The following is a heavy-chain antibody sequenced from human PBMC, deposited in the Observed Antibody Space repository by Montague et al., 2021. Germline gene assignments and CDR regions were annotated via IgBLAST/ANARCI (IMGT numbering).Heavy chain of an antibody. CDR3: ARVFSSWYVGWFDP. CDR1: GASTTGNIYY. J-gene: IGHJ5*02. V-gene: IGHV4-39*07. D-gene: IGHD6-13*01. Sequence: SETLSLTCTVSGASTTGNIYYWGWIRQSPGKGLEWVGSIYYSGNSFYQPSLKSRITMAVDTSKNQFSLKLSSVTAADTAIYYCARVFSSWYVGWFDPWGQGTLVTVSS. CDR2: IYYSGNS.